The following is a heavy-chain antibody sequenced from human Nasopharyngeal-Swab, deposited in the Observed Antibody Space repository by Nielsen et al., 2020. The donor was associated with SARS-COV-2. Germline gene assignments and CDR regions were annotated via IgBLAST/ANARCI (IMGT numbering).Heavy chain of an antibody. CDR3: ARGLAVAGIPDFDY. D-gene: IGHD6-19*01. V-gene: IGHV1-18*01. CDR2: ISAYNGNT. J-gene: IGHJ4*02. Sequence: ASVKVSCKASGYTFTDYYIYWVRQAPGQGLEWMGWISAYNGNTNYAQKLQGRVTMTTDTSTSTAYMELRSLRSDDTAVYYCARGLAVAGIPDFDYWGQGTLVTVSS. CDR1: GYTFTDYY.